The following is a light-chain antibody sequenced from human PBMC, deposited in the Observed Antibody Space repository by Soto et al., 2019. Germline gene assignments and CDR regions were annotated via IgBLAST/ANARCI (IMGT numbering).Light chain of an antibody. CDR2: DVS. CDR1: SSDVGGYNY. J-gene: IGLJ1*01. V-gene: IGLV2-14*01. Sequence: QSALTQPASVSGSPGQSITISCTGTSSDVGGYNYVSWYQQHPGKAPKLMIYDVSNRPSGVSNRFSGSKSGNTASLTISGLQAGDEADYYCSSYTSSSTLGVFGTGTKLTVL. CDR3: SSYTSSSTLGV.